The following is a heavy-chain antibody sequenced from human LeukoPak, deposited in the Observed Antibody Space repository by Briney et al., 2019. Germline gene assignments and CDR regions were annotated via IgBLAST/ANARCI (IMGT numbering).Heavy chain of an antibody. CDR2: ISYDGSNK. CDR1: GFTFSSYG. CDR3: ARGGGLDV. J-gene: IGHJ6*02. Sequence: GGSLRLSCAASGFTFSSYGMHWVRQAPGKGLEWVAVISYDGSNKYYADSVKGRFTISRDNSKNTLYLQMNSLRAEDTAVYFCARGGGLDVWGQGATVTVSS. V-gene: IGHV3-30*03. D-gene: IGHD3-16*01.